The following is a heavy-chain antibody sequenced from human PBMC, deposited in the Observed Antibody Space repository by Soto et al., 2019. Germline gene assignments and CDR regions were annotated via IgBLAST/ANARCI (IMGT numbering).Heavy chain of an antibody. V-gene: IGHV3-21*01. CDR1: GFTFSTYA. Sequence: LRLSCAASGFTFSTYAMAWVRQAPGKGLEWVSGVSASGLNTDYADSVKGRFTISRDNAKNSLYLQMNSLRAEDTAVYYCARGLYSGWHYFDYWGQGTLVTVSS. J-gene: IGHJ4*02. CDR2: VSASGLNT. CDR3: ARGLYSGWHYFDY. D-gene: IGHD5-12*01.